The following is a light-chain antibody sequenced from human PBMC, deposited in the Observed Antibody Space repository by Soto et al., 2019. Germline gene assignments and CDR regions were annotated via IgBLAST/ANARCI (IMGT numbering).Light chain of an antibody. Sequence: EIVLTQSPGTLSLSPGERATLSCSASQSVSSSNLAWYQQKPGQAPRLLIYGASTRATGVPGRFSGSGSGTEFTLTISSLQSEDFAVYYCQQRGNWPPITFGQGTRLEI. CDR3: QQRGNWPPIT. V-gene: IGKV3D-20*02. CDR2: GAS. J-gene: IGKJ5*01. CDR1: QSVSSSN.